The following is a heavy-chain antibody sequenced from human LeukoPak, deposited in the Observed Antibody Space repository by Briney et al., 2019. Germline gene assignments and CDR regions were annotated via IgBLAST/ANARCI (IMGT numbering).Heavy chain of an antibody. Sequence: PSETLSLTCAVYGGSFSGYYWSWIRQPPGKGLEWIGEINHSGSTNYNPSLKSRVTISVDTSKNQFSLKLSSVTAADTAVYYCARGITMIGGRFDPWGQGTLSPSPQ. CDR1: GGSFSGYY. J-gene: IGHJ5*02. V-gene: IGHV4-34*01. CDR2: INHSGST. D-gene: IGHD3-22*01. CDR3: ARGITMIGGRFDP.